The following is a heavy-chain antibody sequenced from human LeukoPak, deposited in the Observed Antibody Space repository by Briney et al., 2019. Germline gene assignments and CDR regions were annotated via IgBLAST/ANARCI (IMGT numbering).Heavy chain of an antibody. Sequence: ASVKVSCKASGGTFSSYAISWVRQAPGQGLEWMGGIIPIFGTANYAQKFQGRVTITADKSTSTAYMELSSLRSEDTAVYYCARKAAAGTRWFDPWGQGTLVTVSS. J-gene: IGHJ5*02. V-gene: IGHV1-69*06. D-gene: IGHD6-13*01. CDR3: ARKAAAGTRWFDP. CDR1: GGTFSSYA. CDR2: IIPIFGTA.